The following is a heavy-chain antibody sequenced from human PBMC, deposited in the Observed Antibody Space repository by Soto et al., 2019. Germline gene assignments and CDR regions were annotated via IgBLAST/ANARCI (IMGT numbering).Heavy chain of an antibody. CDR2: IYSDGSGP. V-gene: IGHV3-74*03. Sequence: GGSLRLSCAASGFTFSNSWMHWVRQAPGKGLEWVSRIYSDGSGPMYADSVKGRFTISRDNAKSTLYLQMNSLRAEDTAVYYCATLNSFGSDYWGQGTLVTVSS. J-gene: IGHJ4*02. CDR1: GFTFSNSW. D-gene: IGHD5-18*01. CDR3: ATLNSFGSDY.